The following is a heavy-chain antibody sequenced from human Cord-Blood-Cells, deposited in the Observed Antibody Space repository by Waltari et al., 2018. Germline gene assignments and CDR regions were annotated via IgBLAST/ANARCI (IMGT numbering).Heavy chain of an antibody. J-gene: IGHJ4*02. V-gene: IGHV4-38-2*01. CDR3: ARGRYYDSLTGYCVFDY. Sequence: QVQLQESDPGLVKPSETLSLTCAVSGYSISSGYYWGWIRQPPGKGLEWIGSIYHSGSTYYNPSLKSRVTISVDTSKNQFSLKLSSVTAADTAVYYCARGRYYDSLTGYCVFDYWGQGTLVTVSS. D-gene: IGHD3-9*01. CDR1: GYSISSGYY. CDR2: IYHSGST.